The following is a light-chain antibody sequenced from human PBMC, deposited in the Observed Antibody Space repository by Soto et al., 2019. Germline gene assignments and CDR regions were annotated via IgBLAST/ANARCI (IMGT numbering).Light chain of an antibody. CDR3: HQYGSSPWT. CDR1: QSVSSTY. Sequence: PGERATLSCRASQSVSSTYLAWYQQKPGQAPRLLIYDASNRATGTPDRFRGSGSGTDFTLTISRLEPEDFAVYYCHQYGSSPWTFGQGTKVDIK. V-gene: IGKV3-20*01. J-gene: IGKJ1*01. CDR2: DAS.